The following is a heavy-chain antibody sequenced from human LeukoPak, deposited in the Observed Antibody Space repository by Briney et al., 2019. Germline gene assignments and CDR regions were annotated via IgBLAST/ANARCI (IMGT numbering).Heavy chain of an antibody. CDR3: ASDYGNPDAADY. CDR2: ISYDGSKK. CDR1: GFTFSNYA. J-gene: IGHJ4*02. V-gene: IGHV3-30-3*01. D-gene: IGHD4-11*01. Sequence: GGSLRLSCAASGFTFSNYAMHWVRQTPGKGLEWVAVISYDGSKKYYADSVKGRFTISRDSSKNTLYLQMNSLGVEDTAVYYCASDYGNPDAADYWGQGTLVTVSS.